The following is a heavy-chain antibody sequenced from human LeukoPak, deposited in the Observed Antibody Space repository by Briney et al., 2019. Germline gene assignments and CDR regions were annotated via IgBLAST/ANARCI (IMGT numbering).Heavy chain of an antibody. D-gene: IGHD6-19*01. CDR1: GFTFSSYA. Sequence: GGSLRLSCAASGFTFSSYAMSWVRQAPGKGLEWVSGISGSGGSTYYADSVKGRFTISRDNSRNTLYLQMNSLRAEDTAVYYCAIPPGIAVAGRNWFDPWGQGTLVTVSS. J-gene: IGHJ5*02. CDR3: AIPPGIAVAGRNWFDP. CDR2: ISGSGGST. V-gene: IGHV3-23*01.